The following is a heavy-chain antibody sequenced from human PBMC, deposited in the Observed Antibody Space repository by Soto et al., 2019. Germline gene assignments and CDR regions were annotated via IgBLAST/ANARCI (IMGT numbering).Heavy chain of an antibody. V-gene: IGHV3-23*01. J-gene: IGHJ6*03. D-gene: IGHD5-12*01. CDR1: GFTFSSYA. CDR3: AKAGGYDLYYYYYMDV. CDR2: ISGSGGST. Sequence: GGSLRLSCAASGFTFSSYAMSWVRQAPGKGLEWVSAISGSGGSTYYADSVKGRFTISRDNSKNTLYLQMNSLRAEDTAVYYCAKAGGYDLYYYYYMDVWGKGTTVTVSS.